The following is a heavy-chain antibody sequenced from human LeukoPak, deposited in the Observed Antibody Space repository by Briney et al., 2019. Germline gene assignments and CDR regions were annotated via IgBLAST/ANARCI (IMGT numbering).Heavy chain of an antibody. D-gene: IGHD3-9*01. V-gene: IGHV1-69*05. CDR2: LIPIFGTA. Sequence: ASVKVSCKASGGTFSSYAITWVRQAPGQGLEWMGGLIPIFGTANYAQKFQGRVTITTDESTSTAYMELSSLRSEDTAVYYCARSRAVEWPTIFYYFDYWGQGTLVTVSS. CDR3: ARSRAVEWPTIFYYFDY. J-gene: IGHJ4*02. CDR1: GGTFSSYA.